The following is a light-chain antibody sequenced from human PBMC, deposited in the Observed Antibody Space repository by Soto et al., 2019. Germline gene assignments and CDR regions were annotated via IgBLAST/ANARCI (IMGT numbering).Light chain of an antibody. CDR2: DVT. Sequence: QSVLSQPASVSGSPGQSITISCTGTSSDVGGYEYVSWYQHQPDKAPKLIIYDVTNRPSGVSTRFSGSKSGNTASLTISGIQTEDEADYYCASITRSSTSAFGTGTKVTVL. J-gene: IGLJ1*01. CDR1: SSDVGGYEY. CDR3: ASITRSSTSA. V-gene: IGLV2-14*01.